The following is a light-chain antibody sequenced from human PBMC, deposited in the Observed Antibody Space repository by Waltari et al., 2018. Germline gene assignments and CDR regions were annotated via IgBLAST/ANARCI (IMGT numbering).Light chain of an antibody. CDR2: DTY. CDR3: QQYYSPPYT. Sequence: EIVLTHSPGTLSLSPGERATLACRASQSVSKYLVWYQQRLGQAPRLLIYDTYIRAPGIPDRFSGSRSGTDFTLAISSLQAEDVAVYYCQQYYSPPYTVGQGTKLEIK. CDR1: QSVSKY. J-gene: IGKJ2*01. V-gene: IGKV3-11*01.